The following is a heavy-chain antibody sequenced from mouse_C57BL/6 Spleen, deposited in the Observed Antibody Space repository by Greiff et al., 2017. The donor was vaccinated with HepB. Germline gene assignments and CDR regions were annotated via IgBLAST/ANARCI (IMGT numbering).Heavy chain of an antibody. Sequence: VQLQQSGAELVRPGTSVKVSCKASGYAFTNYLIEWVKQRPGQGLEWIGVINPGSGGTNYNEKFKGKATLTADKSSSTAYMQLSSLTSEDSSVYFCAIYYYYENYFDYWGQGTTLTVSS. CDR3: AIYYYYENYFDY. V-gene: IGHV1-54*01. CDR2: INPGSGGT. CDR1: GYAFTNYL. D-gene: IGHD2-4*01. J-gene: IGHJ2*01.